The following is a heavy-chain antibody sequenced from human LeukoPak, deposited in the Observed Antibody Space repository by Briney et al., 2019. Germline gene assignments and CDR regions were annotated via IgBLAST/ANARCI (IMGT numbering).Heavy chain of an antibody. V-gene: IGHV3-30*04. D-gene: IGHD3-10*01. CDR1: GFTFSSYA. CDR2: ISYDGSNK. CDR3: AAGGYFDY. Sequence: GGSLRLSCAASGFTFSSYAMHWVRQAPGKGLEWVAVISYDGSNKYYADSVKGRFTISRDNSKNTLYLQMNSLRAEDTAVYYCAAGGYFDYWGRGSLVTVSS. J-gene: IGHJ4*02.